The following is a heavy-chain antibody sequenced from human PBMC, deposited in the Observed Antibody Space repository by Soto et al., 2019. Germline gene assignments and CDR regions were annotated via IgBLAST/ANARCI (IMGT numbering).Heavy chain of an antibody. D-gene: IGHD2-21*02. V-gene: IGHV3-30*18. CDR3: AKGIIVVVTASPFDY. Sequence: QVQLVESGGGVVQPGRSLRLSCAASGFTFSSYGMHWVRQAPGKGLEWVAVISYDGSNKYYADSVKGRFTISRDNSKNTLYLQMYSLRAEHTAVYYCAKGIIVVVTASPFDYWGQGTLVTVSS. J-gene: IGHJ4*02. CDR2: ISYDGSNK. CDR1: GFTFSSYG.